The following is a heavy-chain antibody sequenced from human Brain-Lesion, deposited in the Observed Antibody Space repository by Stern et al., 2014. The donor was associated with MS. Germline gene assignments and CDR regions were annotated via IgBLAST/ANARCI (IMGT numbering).Heavy chain of an antibody. D-gene: IGHD2-2*01. CDR1: GYIFTSYD. CDR3: ARAVRNQLLSEY. Sequence: QVQLVQSGAEVKKPGASVKVSCKASGYIFTSYDINWVRQASGQGLEWMGWMNPYSGDTEYAQKFKGRVSMTRDPSISTAYLELTSLTSDDTTVYFCARAVRNQLLSEYWGQGTLVTVSS. J-gene: IGHJ4*02. V-gene: IGHV1-8*01. CDR2: MNPYSGDT.